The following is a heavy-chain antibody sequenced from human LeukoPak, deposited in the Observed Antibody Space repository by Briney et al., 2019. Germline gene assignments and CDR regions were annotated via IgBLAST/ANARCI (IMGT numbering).Heavy chain of an antibody. CDR2: IIPIFGTA. CDR1: GGTFSSYA. D-gene: IGHD3-22*01. V-gene: IGHV1-69*05. CDR3: ARDASGRKDYYDSSGRFDY. Sequence: SVKVSCKASGGTFSSYAISWVRQAPGQGLEWMGGIIPIFGTANYAQKFQGRVTITTDESTSTAYMELSSLRSEDTAVYYCARDASGRKDYYDSSGRFDYWGQGTLVTVSS. J-gene: IGHJ4*02.